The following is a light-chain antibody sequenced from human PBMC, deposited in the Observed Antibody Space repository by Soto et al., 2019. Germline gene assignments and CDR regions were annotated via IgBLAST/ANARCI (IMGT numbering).Light chain of an antibody. Sequence: IQMTQSPSTLSASVGDRVAITCRASQSIGIGLAWYQQKPGKAPRFLIYKASTLESGVPSRFSGSGSGTEFTLTISSLQPEDFGSYYCQQYKDYSWTFGQGTKVEIK. CDR2: KAS. CDR1: QSIGIG. J-gene: IGKJ1*01. CDR3: QQYKDYSWT. V-gene: IGKV1-5*03.